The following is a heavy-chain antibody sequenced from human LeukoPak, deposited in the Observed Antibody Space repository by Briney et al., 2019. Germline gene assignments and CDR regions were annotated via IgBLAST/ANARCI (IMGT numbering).Heavy chain of an antibody. D-gene: IGHD1-26*01. J-gene: IGHJ4*02. Sequence: QTSETLSLTCTVSGGSISSGSYYWSWIRQPAGKGLEWIGRIYTSGSTNYNPSLKSRVTISVDTSKNQFSLKLSSVTAADTAVYYCASRIAGATIRGFDYWGQGTLVTVSS. CDR1: GGSISSGSYY. CDR3: ASRIAGATIRGFDY. CDR2: IYTSGST. V-gene: IGHV4-61*02.